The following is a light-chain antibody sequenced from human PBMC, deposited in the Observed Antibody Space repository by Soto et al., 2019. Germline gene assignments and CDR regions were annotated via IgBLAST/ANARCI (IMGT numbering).Light chain of an antibody. CDR1: QTISSW. Sequence: DIQMPQSPSTLSGSVGDRVTITCRDRQTISSWLAWYQQKPGKAPKLLIYKASTLKSGVPSRFSGSGSGTEFTLTISSLQPDDFATYYRQHYNSYSEAFGQGTQVELK. V-gene: IGKV1-5*03. CDR2: KAS. J-gene: IGKJ1*01. CDR3: QHYNSYSEA.